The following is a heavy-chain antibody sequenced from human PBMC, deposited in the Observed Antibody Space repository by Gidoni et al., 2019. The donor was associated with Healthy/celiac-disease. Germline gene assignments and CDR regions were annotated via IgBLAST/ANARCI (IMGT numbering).Heavy chain of an antibody. CDR3: ARGARLAAAAPDY. CDR1: GGSFSGYY. V-gene: IGHV4-34*01. CDR2: INHSGST. J-gene: IGHJ4*02. D-gene: IGHD6-13*01. Sequence: QVQLQQWSARLFKPSGTLSLTCAVDGGSFSGYYWSWIRQPPGKGLEWIGEINHSGSTNYNPPLKSRVTISVDTSKNQFSLKRSSVTAADTAVYYCARGARLAAAAPDYWGQGTLVTVSS.